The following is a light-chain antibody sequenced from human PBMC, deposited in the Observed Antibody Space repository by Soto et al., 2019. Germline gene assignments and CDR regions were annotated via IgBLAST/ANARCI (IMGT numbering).Light chain of an antibody. J-gene: IGLJ2*01. CDR2: EVN. CDR3: SSYAGSNNFVV. Sequence: QSALTQPPSASGSPGQSVTISCTGASSDVGGYNYVSWYQQHPGKAPKLMIYEVNKRPSGVPDRFSGSKSGNTASLTVSGLQAEDEAGYYCSSYAGSNNFVVFGGGTKLIVL. V-gene: IGLV2-8*01. CDR1: SSDVGGYNY.